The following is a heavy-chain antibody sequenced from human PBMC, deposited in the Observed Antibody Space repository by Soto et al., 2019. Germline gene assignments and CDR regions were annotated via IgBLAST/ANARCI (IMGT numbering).Heavy chain of an antibody. CDR2: IIPIFGTA. Sequence: QVQLVQSGAEVKKPGSSVKVSCKASGGTFSSYAFSWVRQAPGQGLEWMGGIIPIFGTANYAQKFQGRVAIIADESTSTAYMELSSLRSEDTAVYYCARGAYYHSSGYRGFDYWGQGTLVAVSS. J-gene: IGHJ4*02. D-gene: IGHD3-22*01. V-gene: IGHV1-69*01. CDR1: GGTFSSYA. CDR3: ARGAYYHSSGYRGFDY.